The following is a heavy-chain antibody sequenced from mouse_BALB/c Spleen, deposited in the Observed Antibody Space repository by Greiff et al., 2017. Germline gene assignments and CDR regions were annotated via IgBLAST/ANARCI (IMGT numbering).Heavy chain of an antibody. CDR3: AREDDFWFAY. CDR2: ISYSGST. D-gene: IGHD2-4*01. V-gene: IGHV3-2*02. Sequence: EVQLQESGPGLVKPSQSLSLTCTVTGYSITSDYAWNWIRQFPGNKLEWMGYISYSGSTSYNPSLKSRISITRDTSKNQFFLQLNSVTTEDTATYYCAREDDFWFAYWGQGTLVTVSA. J-gene: IGHJ3*01. CDR1: GYSITSDYA.